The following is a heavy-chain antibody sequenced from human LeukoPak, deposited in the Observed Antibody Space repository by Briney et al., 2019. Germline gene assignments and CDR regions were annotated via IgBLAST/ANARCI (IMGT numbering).Heavy chain of an antibody. Sequence: SETLSLTCTVSGGSISSSSYYWGWIRQPPGKGLEWIGSIYYSGSTYYTPSLKSRVTISVDTSKNQFSLKLSSVAAADTAVYYCAREYSSSSGDFDYWGQGTLVTVSS. CDR3: AREYSSSSGDFDY. D-gene: IGHD6-6*01. CDR2: IYYSGST. J-gene: IGHJ4*02. CDR1: GGSISSSSYY. V-gene: IGHV4-39*01.